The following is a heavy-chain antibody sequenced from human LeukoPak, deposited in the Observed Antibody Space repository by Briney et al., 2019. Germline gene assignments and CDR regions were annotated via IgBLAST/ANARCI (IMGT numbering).Heavy chain of an antibody. J-gene: IGHJ4*02. V-gene: IGHV3-48*03. Sequence: GGSLRLSCTAASGFSISTSDMNWVRQAPGKGLEWISYIRSSGDPMYYAESVKGRFSISRDNTKNILYLQMNSLKVEDTAIYFCSRSQFDYWGQGVLVTVSS. CDR3: SRSQFDY. CDR2: IRSSGDPM. CDR1: GFSISTSD.